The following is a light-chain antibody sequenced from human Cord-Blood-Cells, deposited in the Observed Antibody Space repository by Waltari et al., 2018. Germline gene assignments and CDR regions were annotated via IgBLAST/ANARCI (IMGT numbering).Light chain of an antibody. CDR3: SSYTSSSTLV. CDR2: YVS. Sequence: QSALTQPASVSGSPGQSIPIPCTGTSSDVGGYNYVSWYQQHPGKAPKLMIYYVSNRPSGFSNRFSGSKSGNTASLTISGLQAEDEADYYCSSYTSSSTLVFGGGTKLTVL. CDR1: SSDVGGYNY. V-gene: IGLV2-14*03. J-gene: IGLJ3*02.